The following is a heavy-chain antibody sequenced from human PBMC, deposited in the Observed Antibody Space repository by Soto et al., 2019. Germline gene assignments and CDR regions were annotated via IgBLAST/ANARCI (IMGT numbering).Heavy chain of an antibody. CDR2: INPNGGST. CDR3: ARSAPYDY. Sequence: QVQLMQSGAEVKKPGASVRVSCKASGYTFTNYYVHWVRQAPGQGLECMGFINPNGGSTTYAQKFQGRVTVNTDTSTRTVYMQLSSLRSEDTAVFYCARSAPYDYWGQGTLVTVSS. CDR1: GYTFTNYY. V-gene: IGHV1-46*01. J-gene: IGHJ4*02.